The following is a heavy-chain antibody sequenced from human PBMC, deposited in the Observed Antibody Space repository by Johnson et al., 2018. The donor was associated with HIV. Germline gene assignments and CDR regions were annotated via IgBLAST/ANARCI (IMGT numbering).Heavy chain of an antibody. Sequence: VQLVESGGGLVQPGGSLRLSCAASGFTVSSNYMTWVRQAPGKGLEWVSVIFSGGSTYYTDSVKGRFTVSRDSSKNTLYLQMNSLRAEDTAVYYCARACRDGYTCDVFDIWGQGTMVTVSS. CDR1: GFTVSSNY. J-gene: IGHJ3*02. CDR2: IFSGGST. V-gene: IGHV3-66*01. D-gene: IGHD5-24*01. CDR3: ARACRDGYTCDVFDI.